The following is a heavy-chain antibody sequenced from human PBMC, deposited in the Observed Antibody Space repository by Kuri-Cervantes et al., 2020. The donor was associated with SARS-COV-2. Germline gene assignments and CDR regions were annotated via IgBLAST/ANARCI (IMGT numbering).Heavy chain of an antibody. J-gene: IGHJ4*02. V-gene: IGHV3-30-3*01. CDR1: GFTFNTCA. Sequence: GGSLRLSCAVSGFTFNTCAMHWVRQAPGKGLEWMAIISYDGNNKYFADSVKGRFTISRDNSNNTLYLQMNSLRAEDTAIYYCAKDRDYYDSSGSSFDYWGQGTLVTVSS. CDR3: AKDRDYYDSSGSSFDY. D-gene: IGHD3-22*01. CDR2: ISYDGNNK.